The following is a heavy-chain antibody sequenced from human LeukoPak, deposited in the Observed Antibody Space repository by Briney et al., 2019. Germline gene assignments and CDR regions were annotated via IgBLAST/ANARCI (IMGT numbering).Heavy chain of an antibody. CDR1: GYTFTSYW. CDR2: IYPGDSDT. V-gene: IGHV5-51*01. Sequence: GGSLKISCKGSGYTFTSYWIGWVRQMPGKGLEWMGIIYPGDSDTRYSPSFQGQVTISADKSISTAYLQWTSLKASDTAMYYCARLSPLEGDTFDYWGQGTLVTVSS. CDR3: ARLSPLEGDTFDY. D-gene: IGHD1-1*01. J-gene: IGHJ4*02.